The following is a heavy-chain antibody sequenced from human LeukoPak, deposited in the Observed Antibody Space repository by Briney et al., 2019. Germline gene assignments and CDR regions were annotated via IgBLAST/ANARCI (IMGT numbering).Heavy chain of an antibody. CDR1: GFTFSSYS. Sequence: GGSLRLSCAASGFTFSSYSMNWVRQAPGKGLEWVSSISVNGRTVVYTDSVKGRFTTSRDNSKNILYLHINSLRAEDTALYYCTRDPNGDYIGAFDPWGQGTLVTVSS. V-gene: IGHV3-23*01. CDR3: TRDPNGDYIGAFDP. J-gene: IGHJ5*02. CDR2: ISVNGRTV. D-gene: IGHD4-17*01.